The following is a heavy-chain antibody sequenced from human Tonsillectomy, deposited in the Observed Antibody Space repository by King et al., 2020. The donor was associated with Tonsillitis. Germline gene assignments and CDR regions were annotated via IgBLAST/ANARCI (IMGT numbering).Heavy chain of an antibody. CDR2: LKGDGSQR. D-gene: IGHD2-8*01. CDR3: ARDSSYCTNGVCYDVFDL. CDR1: GFTFSKFW. J-gene: IGHJ3*01. Sequence: VQLVESGGALVQPGGSLRLSCAASGFTFSKFWMTWVRQAPGKGLEWVANLKGDGSQRSYVDCVKGRFTISRDNAKNSLYLQMNSLRAEEPAVYHCARDSSYCTNGVCYDVFDLWGQGTMVSVSS. V-gene: IGHV3-7*03.